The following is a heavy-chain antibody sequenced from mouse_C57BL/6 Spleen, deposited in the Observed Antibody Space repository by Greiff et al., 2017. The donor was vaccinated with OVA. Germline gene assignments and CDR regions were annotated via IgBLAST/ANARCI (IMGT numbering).Heavy chain of an antibody. Sequence: QVQLQQSGPELVKPGASVKISCKASGYAFSSSWMNWVKQRPGKGLEWIGRIYPGDGDTNYNGKFKGKATLTADKSSSTAYMQLSSLTSEDSAVYFCAREEGNIPDWYFDVWGTGTTVTVSS. V-gene: IGHV1-82*01. D-gene: IGHD2-1*01. CDR2: IYPGDGDT. CDR1: GYAFSSSW. CDR3: AREEGNIPDWYFDV. J-gene: IGHJ1*03.